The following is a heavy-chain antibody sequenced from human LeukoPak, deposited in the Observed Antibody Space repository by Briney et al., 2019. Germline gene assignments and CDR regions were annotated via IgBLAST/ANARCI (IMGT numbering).Heavy chain of an antibody. D-gene: IGHD1-7*01. J-gene: IGHJ4*02. CDR1: GFTFSSYG. Sequence: GGSLRLSCAASGFTFSSYGMHWVRQAPGKGLEWVAFIRYDGSNKYYVDSVKGRFTISRDNSKNTLYLQMNSLRAEDTAVYYCARESKRNYYFDYWGQGTLVTVSS. CDR2: IRYDGSNK. V-gene: IGHV3-30*02. CDR3: ARESKRNYYFDY.